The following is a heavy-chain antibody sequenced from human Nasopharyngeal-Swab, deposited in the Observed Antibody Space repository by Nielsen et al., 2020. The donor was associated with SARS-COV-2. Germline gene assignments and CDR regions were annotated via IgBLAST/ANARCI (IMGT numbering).Heavy chain of an antibody. J-gene: IGHJ5*02. CDR2: IIPIFGTA. D-gene: IGHD5-18*01. CDR3: AREDLGYSYGA. V-gene: IGHV1-69*06. Sequence: VRQMPGKGLEWVGGIIPIFGTANYAQKFQGRVTITADKSTSTAYMELSSLRSEDTAVYYCAREDLGYSYGAWGQGTLVTVSS.